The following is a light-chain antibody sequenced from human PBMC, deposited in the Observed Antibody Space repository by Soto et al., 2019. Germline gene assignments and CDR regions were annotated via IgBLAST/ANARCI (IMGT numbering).Light chain of an antibody. CDR2: TAS. Sequence: EIVMTQSPATLSVSPGERATLSSRASQSVSSNLAWYQQKPGQAPRLLIYTASSRATGVPARFSGGGSGTEFTLTISSLQSEDFAVYYCQQYNNWPYTFGQGTKVDIK. V-gene: IGKV3-15*01. CDR1: QSVSSN. J-gene: IGKJ2*01. CDR3: QQYNNWPYT.